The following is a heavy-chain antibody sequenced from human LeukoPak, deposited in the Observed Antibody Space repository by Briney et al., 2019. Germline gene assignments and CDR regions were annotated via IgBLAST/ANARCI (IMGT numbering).Heavy chain of an antibody. CDR1: GGSISSYY. D-gene: IGHD3-10*01. CDR3: ARTGSTKDYYYYMDV. CDR2: IYTSGST. J-gene: IGHJ6*03. V-gene: IGHV4-4*07. Sequence: PSETLSLTCTVSGGSISSYYWSWIRQPAGKGLEWIGRIYTSGSTNYNPSLKSRVTMSVDTSKNQFSLKLSSVTAADTAVYYCARTGSTKDYYYYMDVWGKGTTVTVSS.